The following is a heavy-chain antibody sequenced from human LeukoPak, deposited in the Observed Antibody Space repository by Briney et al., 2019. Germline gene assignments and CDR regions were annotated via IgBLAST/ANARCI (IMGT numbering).Heavy chain of an antibody. D-gene: IGHD5-18*01. CDR3: ARRGYSYGYGMSL. Sequence: ASVKVSCKASGYTFTGYYMHWVRQAPGQGLEWMGRINPNSGGTNYAQKFQGRVTMTRDTSISTAYMGLSRLRSDDTAVYYCARRGYSYGYGMSLWGQGTLVTVSS. CDR2: INPNSGGT. J-gene: IGHJ4*02. CDR1: GYTFTGYY. V-gene: IGHV1-2*06.